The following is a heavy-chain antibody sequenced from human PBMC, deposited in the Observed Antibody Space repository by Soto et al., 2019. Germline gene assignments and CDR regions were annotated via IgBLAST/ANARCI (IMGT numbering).Heavy chain of an antibody. Sequence: ASVKVSCKASGFTFTSSAVQWVRQARGQRLEWIGWIVVGSGNTNYAQKFQERVTITRDMSTSTAYMELSSLRSEDTAVYYCAAAQPNYDFWSGYSYYGMDVWG. CDR1: GFTFTSSA. D-gene: IGHD3-3*01. J-gene: IGHJ6*02. CDR2: IVVGSGNT. CDR3: AAAQPNYDFWSGYSYYGMDV. V-gene: IGHV1-58*01.